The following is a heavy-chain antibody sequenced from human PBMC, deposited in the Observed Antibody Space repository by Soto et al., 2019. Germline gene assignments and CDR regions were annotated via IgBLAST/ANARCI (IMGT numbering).Heavy chain of an antibody. CDR2: IYWDDDK. V-gene: IGHV2-5*02. Sequence: QITLKESGPTLVKPTQTLTLTCTFSGFSLSTSGVGVGWIRQPPGKAPEWLAPIYWDDDKRYSPSLKSRLTITKDPSKNQVVLTMTNMDPVDTATYYCAHSLIGYYYDSSGSNWFDPWGQGTLVTVSS. D-gene: IGHD3-22*01. CDR3: AHSLIGYYYDSSGSNWFDP. CDR1: GFSLSTSGVG. J-gene: IGHJ5*02.